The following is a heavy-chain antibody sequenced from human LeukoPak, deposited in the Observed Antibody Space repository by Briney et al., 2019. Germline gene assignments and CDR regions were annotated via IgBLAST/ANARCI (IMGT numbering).Heavy chain of an antibody. D-gene: IGHD3-22*01. CDR2: IQQDGSEK. CDR1: GFTFSNYW. Sequence: GSLRLSCAASGFTFSNYWMSWVRQAPGKGLEWVANIQQDGSEKYYVDSVKGRFTISRDNAKNSLYLQMNSLRAEDTAVYYCARDPNPDSSGYYSWGQGTLVTVSS. CDR3: ARDPNPDSSGYYS. J-gene: IGHJ4*02. V-gene: IGHV3-7*01.